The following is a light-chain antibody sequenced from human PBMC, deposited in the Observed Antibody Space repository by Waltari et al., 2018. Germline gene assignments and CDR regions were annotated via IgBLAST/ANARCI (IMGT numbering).Light chain of an antibody. CDR1: QGINNY. J-gene: IGKJ3*01. CDR2: AAS. Sequence: DIQMTQSPSSLSASVGDRVTITCRASQGINNYLHSYQQKPGKAPESLIYAASTLQSGVPSRLSGSGSGTVFTLTISSLQPEDFAPYHCLQYERAPFTFGPGTKLDIK. CDR3: LQYERAPFT. V-gene: IGKV1-17*01.